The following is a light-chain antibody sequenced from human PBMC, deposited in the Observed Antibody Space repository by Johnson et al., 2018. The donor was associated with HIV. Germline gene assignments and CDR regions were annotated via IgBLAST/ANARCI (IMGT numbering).Light chain of an antibody. Sequence: VLTQPPSVSVSLGQMARITCSGEALPKKYAYWYQQKPGQFPVLVIYKDSERPSGIPERFSGSSSGTIVTLTISGVQAEEEAEYYCLSADSSGTPPDVFGTGTKVTVL. CDR3: LSADSSGTPPDV. CDR1: ALPKKY. J-gene: IGLJ1*01. CDR2: KDS. V-gene: IGLV3-16*01.